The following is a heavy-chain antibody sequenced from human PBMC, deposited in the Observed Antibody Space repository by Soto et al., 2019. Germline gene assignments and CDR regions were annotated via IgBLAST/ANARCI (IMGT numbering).Heavy chain of an antibody. CDR3: AKATYYYDSSGYFPFDY. V-gene: IGHV3-23*01. J-gene: IGHJ4*02. D-gene: IGHD3-22*01. CDR1: GFTFSSYA. Sequence: GGSLRLSCAASGFTFSSYAMSWVRQAPGKGLEWVSAISGSGGSTYYADSVKGRFTISRDNSKNTLYLQMNSLRAEDTAVYYCAKATYYYDSSGYFPFDYWGQGTLVTVSS. CDR2: ISGSGGST.